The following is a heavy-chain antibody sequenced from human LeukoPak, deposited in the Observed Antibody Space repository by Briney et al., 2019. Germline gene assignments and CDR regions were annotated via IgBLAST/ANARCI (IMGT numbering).Heavy chain of an antibody. D-gene: IGHD3-22*01. Sequence: PGGSLRLSCAASGLIFDDYTMHWVRQAPGKGLEWVSLISWDVGSTYYADSVKGRFTISRDNSKNSLYLQMNSLRAEDTALYYCARGRTDYDSTFDYWGQGTLVTVSS. CDR1: GLIFDDYT. CDR2: ISWDVGST. CDR3: ARGRTDYDSTFDY. V-gene: IGHV3-43D*03. J-gene: IGHJ4*02.